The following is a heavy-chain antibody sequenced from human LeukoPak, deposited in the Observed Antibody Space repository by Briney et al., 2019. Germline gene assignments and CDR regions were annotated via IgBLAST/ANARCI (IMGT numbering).Heavy chain of an antibody. CDR3: ARVLTVTTDFHAFDI. CDR1: GFTPTSYA. D-gene: IGHD4-17*01. Sequence: GGSLRLSCAAPGFTPTSYAMSTVRPAPGEGLERGSALIGIGGSTGYADSVKGPFSTSRDTAKTSLYLQMNSLRAEDTALYYCARVLTVTTDFHAFDIWGQGTMVTVSS. J-gene: IGHJ3*02. CDR2: LIGIGGST. V-gene: IGHV3-20*04.